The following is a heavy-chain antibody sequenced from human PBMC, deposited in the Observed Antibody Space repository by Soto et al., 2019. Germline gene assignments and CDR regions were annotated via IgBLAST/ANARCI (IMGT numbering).Heavy chain of an antibody. D-gene: IGHD2-2*01. J-gene: IGHJ2*01. CDR1: GYTFTDYY. Sequence: QEQLVQSGAEVKKPGASLKVSCKASGYTFTDYYIHWVRQAPGQGLEWVGWINPDSGGTNLVQRFQGRVTMTSDTSINTAYMELSSLRSDDTAVYYCAIRTGQLAIISEFDGDWFFEVWGRGTLVTVSS. V-gene: IGHV1-2*02. CDR3: AIRTGQLAIISEFDGDWFFEV. CDR2: INPDSGGT.